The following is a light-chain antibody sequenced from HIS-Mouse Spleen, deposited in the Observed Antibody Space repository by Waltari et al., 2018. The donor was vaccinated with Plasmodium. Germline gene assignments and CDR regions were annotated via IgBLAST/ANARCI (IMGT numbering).Light chain of an antibody. CDR2: AGS. J-gene: IGLJ3*02. V-gene: IGLV2-23*03. CDR1: SSDVGSYNL. Sequence: GQSITISCTGTSSDVGSYNLVSWYQQHPGKAPKLMIYAGSKRPSGVSNRFSGSKSGNTASLTISGLQAEDEADYYCCSYAGSSTFVFGGGTKLTVL. CDR3: CSYAGSSTFV.